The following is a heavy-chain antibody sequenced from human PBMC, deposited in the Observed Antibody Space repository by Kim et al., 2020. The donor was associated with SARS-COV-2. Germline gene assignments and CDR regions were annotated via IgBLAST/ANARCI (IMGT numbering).Heavy chain of an antibody. D-gene: IGHD2-21*01. V-gene: IGHV3-30*07. CDR3: ARDNYCGGDCPFYYYYMDV. Sequence: GRFTISRDNSKNTLYLQMNSLRAEDTAVYYCARDNYCGGDCPFYYYYMDVWGKGTTVTVSS. J-gene: IGHJ6*03.